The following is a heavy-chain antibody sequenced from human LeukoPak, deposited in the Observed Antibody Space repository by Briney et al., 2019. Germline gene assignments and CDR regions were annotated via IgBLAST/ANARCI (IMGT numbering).Heavy chain of an antibody. CDR3: ARGSITVVPAFDI. D-gene: IGHD4-23*01. V-gene: IGHV4-59*12. Sequence: SETLSLTCTVSGGSLSTYYWSWIRQTPGQGLEWIGCIYYTGSANYNPSLRSRGTISVDTSKNQFSLKLTSVTAAGTAVYYCARGSITVVPAFDIWGQGTMVTVSS. CDR2: IYYTGSA. J-gene: IGHJ3*02. CDR1: GGSLSTYY.